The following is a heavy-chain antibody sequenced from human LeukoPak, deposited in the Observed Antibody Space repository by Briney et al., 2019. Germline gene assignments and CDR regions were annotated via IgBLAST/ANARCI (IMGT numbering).Heavy chain of an antibody. Sequence: GGSLRLSCAASGFTFSSYGMSWVRQAPGKGLEWVSAISGSGGSTYYADSVKGRFTISRDNSKNTLYLQMNSLKTEDTAVYYCTADSSSWYDVVYWGQGTLVTVSS. CDR1: GFTFSSYG. CDR3: TADSSSWYDVVY. V-gene: IGHV3-23*01. D-gene: IGHD6-13*01. J-gene: IGHJ4*02. CDR2: ISGSGGST.